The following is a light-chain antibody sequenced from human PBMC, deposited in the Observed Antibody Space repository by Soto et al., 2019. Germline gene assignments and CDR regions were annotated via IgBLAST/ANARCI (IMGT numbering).Light chain of an antibody. J-gene: IGKJ2*01. V-gene: IGKV3-15*01. CDR1: QSIGSN. CDR2: GAS. Sequence: EVLMTQSQRTLSVSPGERVTVSCRASQSIGSNLAWYQQKPGQAPRLLIYGASTRVIGVPDRFSGGRSGTEFTLTISSLQSEDIAVYFCQQYNDWPPYTFGQGTKLEIK. CDR3: QQYNDWPPYT.